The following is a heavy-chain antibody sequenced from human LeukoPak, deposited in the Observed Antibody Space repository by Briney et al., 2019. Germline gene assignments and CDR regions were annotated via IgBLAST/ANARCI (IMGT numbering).Heavy chain of an antibody. CDR2: IIPILGIA. D-gene: IGHD1-26*01. V-gene: IGHV1-69*04. CDR3: ASPGGWELPGPHFDY. Sequence: ASVKVSCTASGGTFSSYAISWVRQAPGQGLEWMGRIIPILGIANYAQKFQGRVTITADKSTSTAYMELSSLRSEDTAVYYCASPGGWELPGPHFDYWGQGTLVTVSS. CDR1: GGTFSSYA. J-gene: IGHJ4*02.